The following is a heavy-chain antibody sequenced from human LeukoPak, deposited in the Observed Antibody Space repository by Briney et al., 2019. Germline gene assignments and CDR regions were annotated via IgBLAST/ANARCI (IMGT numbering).Heavy chain of an antibody. CDR2: IKQDGSEK. CDR3: AKDTAAVATIFNY. J-gene: IGHJ4*02. D-gene: IGHD5-12*01. Sequence: PGGSLRLSCAASGFTFSSYWMSWVRQAPGKGLEWVANIKQDGSEKYYVDSVKGRFTISRDNAKNSLYLQMNSLRAEDTAVYYCAKDTAAVATIFNYWGQGTLVTVSS. CDR1: GFTFSSYW. V-gene: IGHV3-7*03.